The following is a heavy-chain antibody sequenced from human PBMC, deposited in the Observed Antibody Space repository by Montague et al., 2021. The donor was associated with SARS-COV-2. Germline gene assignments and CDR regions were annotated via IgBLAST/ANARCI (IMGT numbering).Heavy chain of an antibody. V-gene: IGHV3-7*01. CDR1: GFTFSSYW. J-gene: IGHJ6*02. D-gene: IGHD3-22*01. CDR3: ARDFQSDSSGYYYYGMDV. Sequence: SLRLSCAASGFTFSSYWMSWVRQAPEKGLEWVANIKQDGSEKYYVDSVKGRFTISRDNAKNSLYLQMNSLRAEDTAVYYCARDFQSDSSGYYYYGMDVWGQGTTVTVSS. CDR2: IKQDGSEK.